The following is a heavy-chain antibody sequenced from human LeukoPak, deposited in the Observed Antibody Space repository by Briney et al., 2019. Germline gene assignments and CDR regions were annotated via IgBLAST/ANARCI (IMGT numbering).Heavy chain of an antibody. CDR2: IYYSGST. D-gene: IGHD6-19*01. CDR3: ARDAQRADISGGGREFDY. Sequence: SETLSLTCTVSGGSISSGDYYWSWIRQPPGKGLEWIGYIYYSGSTYYNPSLKSRVTISVDTSKNQFSLKLSSVTAADTAVYYCARDAQRADISGGGREFDYWGQGTLVTVSS. J-gene: IGHJ4*02. CDR1: GGSISSGDYY. V-gene: IGHV4-30-4*08.